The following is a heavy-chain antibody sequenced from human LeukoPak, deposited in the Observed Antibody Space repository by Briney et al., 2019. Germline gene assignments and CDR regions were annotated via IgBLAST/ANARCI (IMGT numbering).Heavy chain of an antibody. D-gene: IGHD6-19*01. CDR1: GFTFSSNY. CDR3: ARDQPPESGWYVGLWDY. Sequence: GGSLRLSCAASGFTFSSNYMSWVRQAPGKGLEWVSVIYSDGTTYYADSVKGRFTITRDNSKNTVHLQMNSLRPEDTAVYYCARDQPPESGWYVGLWDYWGQGTLVTVSS. J-gene: IGHJ4*02. V-gene: IGHV3-53*01. CDR2: IYSDGTT.